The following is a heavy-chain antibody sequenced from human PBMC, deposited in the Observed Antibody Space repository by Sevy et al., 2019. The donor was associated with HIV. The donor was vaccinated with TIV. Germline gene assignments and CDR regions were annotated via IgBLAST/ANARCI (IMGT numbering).Heavy chain of an antibody. J-gene: IGHJ6*02. D-gene: IGHD2-21*02. CDR2: ISSSSSTI. Sequence: GGSLRLSCAASGFTFSSYSMNWVRQAPGKGLEWVSYISSSSSTIYYADSVKGRFTISRDNAKNSLYLQMNSLRDEDTAVYYCARDPRFHIVVVTAVDGYGMDVWGQGTTVTVSS. V-gene: IGHV3-48*02. CDR1: GFTFSSYS. CDR3: ARDPRFHIVVVTAVDGYGMDV.